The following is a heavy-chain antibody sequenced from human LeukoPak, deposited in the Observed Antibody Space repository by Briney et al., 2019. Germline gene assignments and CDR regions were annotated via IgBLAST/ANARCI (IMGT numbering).Heavy chain of an antibody. CDR3: ARYSGSYSGFDY. Sequence: PSETLSLTCTVSGGSISSYYWSWIRQPPGKGLEWIGYIYYSGGINYNPSLKSRVTISVDTSKNQFSLKLRSVTAADTAVYYCARYSGSYSGFDYWAREPWSPSPQ. D-gene: IGHD1-26*01. J-gene: IGHJ4*02. CDR2: IYYSGGI. V-gene: IGHV4-59*08. CDR1: GGSISSYY.